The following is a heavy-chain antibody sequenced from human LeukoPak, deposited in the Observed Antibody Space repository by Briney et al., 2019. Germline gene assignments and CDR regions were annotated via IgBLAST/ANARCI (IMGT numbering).Heavy chain of an antibody. CDR2: INHSGST. V-gene: IGHV4-34*01. Sequence: GSLRLSCAASGFTFSSYSMNWVRQAPGKGLEWIGEINHSGSTNYNPSLKSRVTISVDTSKNQFSLKLSSVTAADTAVYYCARQRRDGYNLRSRGWFDPWGQGTLVTVSS. CDR1: GFTFSSYS. J-gene: IGHJ5*02. D-gene: IGHD5-24*01. CDR3: ARQRRDGYNLRSRGWFDP.